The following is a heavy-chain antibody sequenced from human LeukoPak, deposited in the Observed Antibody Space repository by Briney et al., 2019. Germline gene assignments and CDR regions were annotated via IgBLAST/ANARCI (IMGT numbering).Heavy chain of an antibody. CDR1: GFTFSSYS. Sequence: GGSLRLSCAASGFTFSSYSMNWVRQAPGKGLEWVSSISSSSSYIYYADSVKGRFTISRDNAKNSLYLQMNSLRAEDTTVYYCARDPDSSGYYAWNWFDPWGQGTLVTVSS. CDR2: ISSSSSYI. D-gene: IGHD3-22*01. V-gene: IGHV3-21*01. J-gene: IGHJ5*02. CDR3: ARDPDSSGYYAWNWFDP.